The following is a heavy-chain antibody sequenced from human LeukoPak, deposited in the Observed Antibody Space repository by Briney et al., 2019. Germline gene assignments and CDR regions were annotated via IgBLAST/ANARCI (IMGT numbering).Heavy chain of an antibody. J-gene: IGHJ4*02. CDR3: AKAPRTSCFDY. CDR1: GFTFRSYA. Sequence: GGSLELSCAASGFTFRSYAMTWVRQAQGKGLEWVSAISGSGGSTYYADSVKGRFTISRDNSKNTLYLQMNSLRAEDTAVYYCAKAPRTSCFDYWGQGTLVTVSS. D-gene: IGHD2-2*01. CDR2: ISGSGGST. V-gene: IGHV3-23*01.